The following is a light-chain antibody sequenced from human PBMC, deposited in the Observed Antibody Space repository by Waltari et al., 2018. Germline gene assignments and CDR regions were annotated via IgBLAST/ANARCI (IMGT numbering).Light chain of an antibody. CDR3: QSYDGSNRAV. CDR1: SGRIASKS. CDR2: EDN. Sequence: NFMLTQPHSVSESPGKTVIISCPRSSGRIASKSAPRYQQRPGSAPTTVISEDNRRPAGVPDRFSGSIDGSSNSASLTISGLKTEDEADYYCQSYDGSNRAVFGGGTKLTVL. J-gene: IGLJ2*01. V-gene: IGLV6-57*03.